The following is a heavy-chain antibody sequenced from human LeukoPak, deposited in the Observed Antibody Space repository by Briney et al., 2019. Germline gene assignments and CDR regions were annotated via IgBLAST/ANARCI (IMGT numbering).Heavy chain of an antibody. D-gene: IGHD6-19*01. J-gene: IGHJ4*02. Sequence: SETLSLTCTVSGGSISSYYWGWIRQPPGKGLEWIGSMYYSGSTYYNPSLKSRVTISINTSKNQFFLKLSSVTAADTAAYYCARAGGSGLIDYWGQGTLVTVSS. V-gene: IGHV4-39*07. CDR1: GGSISSYY. CDR3: ARAGGSGLIDY. CDR2: MYYSGST.